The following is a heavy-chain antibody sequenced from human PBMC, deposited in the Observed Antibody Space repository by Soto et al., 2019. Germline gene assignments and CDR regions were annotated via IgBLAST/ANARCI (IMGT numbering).Heavy chain of an antibody. Sequence: QVQLQESGPGLAKPSQTLSLTCTVSGGSISSGGYYWSWIRQHPGKGLEWIGYIYYRGSTYYNPFPKTRVTTTVDPYKNQYSLKLSAAAAADTAVYFFAGVCGGDCHYGMDVWGQGTTVTVSS. V-gene: IGHV4-31*03. CDR1: GGSISSGGYY. CDR3: AGVCGGDCHYGMDV. CDR2: IYYRGST. J-gene: IGHJ6*02. D-gene: IGHD2-21*02.